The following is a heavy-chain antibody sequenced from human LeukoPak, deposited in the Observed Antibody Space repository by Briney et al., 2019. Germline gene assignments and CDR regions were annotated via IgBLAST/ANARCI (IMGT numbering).Heavy chain of an antibody. CDR3: ARFGTTVVTLYYFDY. J-gene: IGHJ4*02. V-gene: IGHV4-30-4*01. CDR1: GGSISSGDYY. D-gene: IGHD4-23*01. Sequence: SETLSLTCTVSGGSISSGDYYWSWIRQPPGKGLEWIGYIYYSGSTYYNPSLKSRVTISVDTSKNQFSLKLSSVTAADTAVYYCARFGTTVVTLYYFDYWGQGTLVTVSS. CDR2: IYYSGST.